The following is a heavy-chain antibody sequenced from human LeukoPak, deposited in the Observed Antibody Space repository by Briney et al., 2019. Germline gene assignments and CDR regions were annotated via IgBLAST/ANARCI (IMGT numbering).Heavy chain of an antibody. J-gene: IGHJ6*03. D-gene: IGHD5-18*01. V-gene: IGHV3-30*02. Sequence: GGSLRLSCAASGFTFGSYGMHWVRQAPGKGLEWVAFIRYDGSNKYYADSVKGRFTISRDNSKNTLYLQMNSLRAEDTAVYYCAKDSLPAIQLWFEVDYYYYMDVWGKGTTVTVSS. CDR1: GFTFGSYG. CDR3: AKDSLPAIQLWFEVDYYYYMDV. CDR2: IRYDGSNK.